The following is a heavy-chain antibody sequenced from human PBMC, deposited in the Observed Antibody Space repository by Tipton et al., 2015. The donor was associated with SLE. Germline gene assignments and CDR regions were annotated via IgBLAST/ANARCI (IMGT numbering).Heavy chain of an antibody. Sequence: TLSLTCTVSGGSVSSNYWSWIRQPPGKGLEWIGYIDYSGSTYYNPSLQSRLTISVDTSKNQFSLKLSSVTAADTAVYSCASGILTGNAAFDIWGPGTMVTVSS. D-gene: IGHD3-9*01. CDR1: GGSVSSNY. J-gene: IGHJ3*02. CDR3: ASGILTGNAAFDI. CDR2: IDYSGST. V-gene: IGHV4-59*02.